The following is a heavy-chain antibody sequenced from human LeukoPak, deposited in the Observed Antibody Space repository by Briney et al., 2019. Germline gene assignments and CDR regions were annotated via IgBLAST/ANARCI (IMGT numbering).Heavy chain of an antibody. Sequence: PGGSLRLSCAASGFTFTTFGMHWVRQAPGKGLEWVTFITYDGSNKYYADSVKGRFTISRDNSKNTLYLQMNSLRAEDTAVYYCAKGPLLWDWGQGTLVTFAS. D-gene: IGHD2/OR15-2a*01. CDR3: AKGPLLWD. CDR1: GFTFTTFG. J-gene: IGHJ4*02. V-gene: IGHV3-30*02. CDR2: ITYDGSNK.